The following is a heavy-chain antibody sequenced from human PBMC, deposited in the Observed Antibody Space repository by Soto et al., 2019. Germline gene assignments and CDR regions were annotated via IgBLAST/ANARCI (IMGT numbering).Heavy chain of an antibody. J-gene: IGHJ4*02. Sequence: QITLKESGPTLVRPTQTLTLTCTFSGFSLTTSGVGVGWIRQPPGKALEWLGVIYWDDDKRSSSSLKSRLTITKDTSKNQVVLTMTNMDPVDTATYYGAHHPYYGLGSYSFDYWGQGTLVTVSS. V-gene: IGHV2-5*02. CDR2: IYWDDDK. CDR3: AHHPYYGLGSYSFDY. CDR1: GFSLTTSGVG. D-gene: IGHD3-10*01.